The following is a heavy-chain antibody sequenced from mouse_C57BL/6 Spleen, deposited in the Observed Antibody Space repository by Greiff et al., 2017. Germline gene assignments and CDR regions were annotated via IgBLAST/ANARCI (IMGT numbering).Heavy chain of an antibody. CDR1: GYTFTSYW. V-gene: IGHV1-50*01. Sequence: QVQLQQPGAELVKPGASVKLSCKASGYTFTSYWMQWVKQRPGQGLEWIGEIDPSDSYTNYNQKFKGKATLTVDTSSSTAYMQLSSLTSEDSAVYYCARAGVVEGVAYWGQGTLVTVSA. D-gene: IGHD1-1*01. J-gene: IGHJ3*01. CDR3: ARAGVVEGVAY. CDR2: IDPSDSYT.